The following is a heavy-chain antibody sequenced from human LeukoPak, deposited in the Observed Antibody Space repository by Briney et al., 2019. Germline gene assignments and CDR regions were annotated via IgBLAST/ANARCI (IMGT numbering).Heavy chain of an antibody. Sequence: KPSETLSLTCTVSGGSISSYYWSWIRQPPGKGLEWIGYIYYSGSTNYNPSLKSRVTISVDTSKNQFSLKLSSVTAADTAVYYCASGTGFMGSYYFDYWGQGTLVTVSS. CDR2: IYYSGST. CDR3: ASGTGFMGSYYFDY. V-gene: IGHV4-59*01. D-gene: IGHD1-14*01. J-gene: IGHJ4*02. CDR1: GGSISSYY.